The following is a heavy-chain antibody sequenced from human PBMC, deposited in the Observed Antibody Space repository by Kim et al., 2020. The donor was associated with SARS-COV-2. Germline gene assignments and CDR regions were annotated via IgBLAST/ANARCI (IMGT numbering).Heavy chain of an antibody. V-gene: IGHV1-18*04. Sequence: ASVKVSCKASGYTFTSYGISWVRQAPGQGLEWMGWISAYNGNTNYAQKLQGRVTMTTDTSTSTAYMELRSLRSDDTAVYYCASVGYCSSTSCYATGYYYGMDVWGQGTTVTVSS. CDR2: ISAYNGNT. CDR3: ASVGYCSSTSCYATGYYYGMDV. D-gene: IGHD2-2*01. J-gene: IGHJ6*02. CDR1: GYTFTSYG.